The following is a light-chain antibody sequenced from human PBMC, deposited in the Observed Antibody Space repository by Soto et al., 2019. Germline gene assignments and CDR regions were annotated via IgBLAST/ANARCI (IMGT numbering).Light chain of an antibody. CDR3: SSYAASNNFYFV. V-gene: IGLV2-8*01. CDR1: SSDVGGYNY. J-gene: IGLJ3*02. Sequence: QSALTQPPSASGSPGQSVTISCTGTSSDVGGYNYVSWYQQYPGRAPKLMIYEVTKRPSGVPDRFSGSKSANTASLTVSGLQAEDESDYSCSSYAASNNFYFVFGGGTKLTVL. CDR2: EVT.